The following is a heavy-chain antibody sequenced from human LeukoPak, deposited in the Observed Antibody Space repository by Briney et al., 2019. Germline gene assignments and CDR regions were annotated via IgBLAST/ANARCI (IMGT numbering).Heavy chain of an antibody. J-gene: IGHJ5*02. CDR3: ARVSCTSTSCPGWIDP. D-gene: IGHD2-2*01. CDR1: GGSISSYY. Sequence: KPSETLSLTRTVSGGSISSYYWSWIRQPPGKGLDWIGNIYYSGTTNYNPSLKSRVTISLDTSKKQLSLKLSSVTAADTAVYYCARVSCTSTSCPGWIDPWGQGTLVTVSS. V-gene: IGHV4-59*01. CDR2: IYYSGTT.